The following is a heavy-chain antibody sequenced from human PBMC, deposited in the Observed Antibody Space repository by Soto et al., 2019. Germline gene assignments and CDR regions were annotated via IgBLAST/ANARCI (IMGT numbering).Heavy chain of an antibody. CDR2: INSDGSST. J-gene: IGHJ6*04. D-gene: IGHD2-15*01. Sequence: GGSLRLSCAASGFTFSSYWMHWVRQAPGKGLVWVSRINSDGSSTSYADSVKGRFTISRDNAKNTLYLQMNSLRAEDTAVYYCARLNYCSGGSCYHYYYYYGMDVWGKGTTVTVS. CDR3: ARLNYCSGGSCYHYYYYYGMDV. CDR1: GFTFSSYW. V-gene: IGHV3-74*01.